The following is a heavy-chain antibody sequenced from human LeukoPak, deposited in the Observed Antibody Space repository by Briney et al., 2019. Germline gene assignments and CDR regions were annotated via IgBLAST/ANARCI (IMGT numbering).Heavy chain of an antibody. J-gene: IGHJ5*02. V-gene: IGHV1-2*02. CDR1: GYTFIDYY. CDR2: INPKSGDT. CDR3: GRGIQSFDP. Sequence: ASVKVSCKASGYTFIDYYIHWMRQAPGQGLEWMGWINPKSGDTNYAQKFQDRVTMTRDTSTSTGYMELRSLRSEDTAVYYCGRGIQSFDPWGQGTLVTVSS.